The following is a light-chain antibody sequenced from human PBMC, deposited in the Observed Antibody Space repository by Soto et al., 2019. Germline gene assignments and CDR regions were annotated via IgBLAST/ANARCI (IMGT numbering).Light chain of an antibody. CDR1: SSDVGGYNY. CDR3: TSYGGSNTVV. Sequence: QSALTQPPSASGSPGQSVTISCTGSSSDVGGYNYVSWYQQHRGNAPKLMIYEVSRRPSGVPDRPSGSKSGNTASLTGSGLQADDEADYCCTSYGGSNTVVFGGGTKLTVL. J-gene: IGLJ2*01. CDR2: EVS. V-gene: IGLV2-8*01.